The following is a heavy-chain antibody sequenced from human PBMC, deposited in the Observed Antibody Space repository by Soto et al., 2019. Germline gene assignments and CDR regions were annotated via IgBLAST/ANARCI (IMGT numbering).Heavy chain of an antibody. V-gene: IGHV5-51*01. J-gene: IGHJ3*02. CDR2: IYPGDSDS. Sequence: LGESLKISCKGSGYTFTTHWIAWVRQTPGKGLEWMGIIYPGDSDSRYSTSFQGQVTISADKSISTAYLQWNSLKASDTAMYYCARHKYSSRKVDDAFDIWGQGTKVTVSS. CDR1: GYTFTTHW. D-gene: IGHD2-2*01. CDR3: ARHKYSSRKVDDAFDI.